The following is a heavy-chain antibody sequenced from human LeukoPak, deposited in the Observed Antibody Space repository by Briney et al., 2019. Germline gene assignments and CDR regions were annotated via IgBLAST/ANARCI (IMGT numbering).Heavy chain of an antibody. CDR2: LSGSGDDT. CDR3: AVQRGGDGYNTFDY. Sequence: GGSLRLSCAASGFTFSSYAMSWVRQAPGKGLEWVSGLSGSGDDTDYADSVKGRFTISRDNSKNTVYLQMNSLRAEDTAVYYCAVQRGGDGYNTFDYWGQGTLVSVSS. V-gene: IGHV3-23*01. CDR1: GFTFSSYA. D-gene: IGHD5-24*01. J-gene: IGHJ4*02.